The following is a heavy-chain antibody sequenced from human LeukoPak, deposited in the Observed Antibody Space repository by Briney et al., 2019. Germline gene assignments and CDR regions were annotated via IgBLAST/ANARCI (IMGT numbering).Heavy chain of an antibody. CDR2: INHSGST. Sequence: GSLRLSCAASGFTFSNYWMSWIRQPPGKGLEWIGEINHSGSTNYNPSLKSRVTISVDTSKNQFSLKLRSVTAADIAVYYCARSALGTFKGFRVPERGELYFDYWGQGTLVTVSS. CDR3: ARSALGTFKGFRVPERGELYFDY. CDR1: GFTFSNYW. V-gene: IGHV4-34*01. J-gene: IGHJ4*02. D-gene: IGHD6-13*01.